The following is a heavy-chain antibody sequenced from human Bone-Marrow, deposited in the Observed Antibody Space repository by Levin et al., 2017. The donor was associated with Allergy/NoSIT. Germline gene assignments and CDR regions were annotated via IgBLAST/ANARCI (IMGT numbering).Heavy chain of an antibody. CDR2: INTNTGNP. CDR1: GYTFTSYA. CDR3: ARGSWRSDIVVLGGLDY. D-gene: IGHD2-15*01. J-gene: IGHJ4*02. Sequence: GESLKISCKASGYTFTSYAMNWVRQAPGQGLEWMGWINTNTGNPTYAQGFTGRFVFSLDTSVSTAYLQISSLKAEDTAVYYCARGSWRSDIVVLGGLDYWGQGTLVTVSS. V-gene: IGHV7-4-1*02.